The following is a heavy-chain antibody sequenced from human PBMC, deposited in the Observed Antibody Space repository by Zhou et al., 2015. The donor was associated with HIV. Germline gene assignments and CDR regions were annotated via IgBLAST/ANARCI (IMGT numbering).Heavy chain of an antibody. V-gene: IGHV1-69*01. Sequence: QVQLVQSGAEVKKPGSSVRVSCKASGGTVNINAINWVRQALGHGPEWLGGFIPLMGRGNYAQKFQGRLTITADESSGTAFMELRSLRSDDTAVYFCASPSYYYDSCLAVWGQGTLITVSS. D-gene: IGHD3-10*01. J-gene: IGHJ4*02. CDR1: GGTVNINA. CDR2: FIPLMGRG. CDR3: ASPSYYYDSCLAV.